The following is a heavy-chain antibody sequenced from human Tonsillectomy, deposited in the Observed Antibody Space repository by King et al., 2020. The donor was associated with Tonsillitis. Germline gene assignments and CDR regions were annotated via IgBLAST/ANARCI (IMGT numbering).Heavy chain of an antibody. CDR2: ITAYNGKT. D-gene: IGHD6-13*01. V-gene: IGHV1-18*01. J-gene: IGHJ6*02. CDR1: GYTFTSYG. CDR3: ARVIAAAGGYYYSMDV. Sequence: QLVQSGAEEKKPGASVKVSCKASGYTFTSYGISWVRQAPGQGLEWMGWITAYNGKTNYEQKVQGRVTMTTDASTTTAYMDLRSLTSDDTAVYYCARVIAAAGGYYYSMDVWGQGTTVTVSS.